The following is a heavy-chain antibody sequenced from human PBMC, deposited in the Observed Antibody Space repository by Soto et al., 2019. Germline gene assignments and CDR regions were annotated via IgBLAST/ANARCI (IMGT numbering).Heavy chain of an antibody. D-gene: IGHD3-3*01. CDR2: IIPVLGSV. V-gene: IGHV1-69*01. CDR3: ARGAGIFGVVSFDS. CDR1: GDTLGSFT. J-gene: IGHJ4*02. Sequence: QVQLVQSGAEVRNPGSSVKVSCKASGDTLGSFTITWVRQAPGQGLEWMGGIIPVLGSVFYAQKFQGRVTITADDSTSTAHMELTSLISQDTAVFYCARGAGIFGVVSFDSWGQGTLVTVSS.